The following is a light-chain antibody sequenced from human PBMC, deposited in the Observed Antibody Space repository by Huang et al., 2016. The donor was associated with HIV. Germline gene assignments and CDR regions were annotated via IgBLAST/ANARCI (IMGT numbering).Light chain of an antibody. V-gene: IGKV1-27*01. CDR1: QAISYY. CDR3: QKYDMAPYT. CDR2: GSS. Sequence: DIQMTQSPSSLSASVGDRVKLTCRASQAISYYLAWYQQKPGKIPKLLISGSSTLHSGVHSRFSGSGSGTDFALTISGLQPEDVATYFCQKYDMAPYTFGQGTKLDI. J-gene: IGKJ2*01.